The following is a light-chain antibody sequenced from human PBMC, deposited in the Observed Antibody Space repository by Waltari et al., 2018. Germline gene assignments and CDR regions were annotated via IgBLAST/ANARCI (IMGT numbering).Light chain of an antibody. CDR1: QDISNY. Sequence: DIQMTQSPSSLSASVGDRVTITCQASQDISNYLNWYQQKPGKAPKLLIYDASNLETGVPSRFSGSGSGTDFTFTISSLQPEDIATYYCQQYDNLPPAHITFGPGTKVDIK. CDR2: DAS. CDR3: QQYDNLPPAHIT. V-gene: IGKV1-33*01. J-gene: IGKJ3*01.